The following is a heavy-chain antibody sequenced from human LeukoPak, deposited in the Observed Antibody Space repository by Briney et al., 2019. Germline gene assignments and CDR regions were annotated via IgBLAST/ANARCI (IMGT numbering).Heavy chain of an antibody. V-gene: IGHV3-30*04. D-gene: IGHD5-18*01. Sequence: GGSLRLSCAASGFTFSSYAMHWVRQAPGKGLEWVAVISYDGSNKYYADSVKGRFTISRDNSKNTLYLQMNSLRAEDTAVYYCASLCGPGYSYGWGRAFDIWGQGTMVTVPS. CDR1: GFTFSSYA. CDR2: ISYDGSNK. CDR3: ASLCGPGYSYGWGRAFDI. J-gene: IGHJ3*02.